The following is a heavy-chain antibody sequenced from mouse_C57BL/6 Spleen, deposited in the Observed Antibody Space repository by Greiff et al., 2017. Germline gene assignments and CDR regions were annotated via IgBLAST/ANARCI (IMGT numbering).Heavy chain of an antibody. V-gene: IGHV3-6*01. J-gene: IGHJ2*01. D-gene: IGHD1-1*01. Sequence: LMESGPGLVKPSQSLSLTCSVTGYSITSGYYWNWIRQFPGNKLEWMGYISYDGSNNYNPSLKNRISITRDTSKNQFFLKLNSVTTEDTATYYCARGDTTVVEGFDYWGQGTTLTVSS. CDR2: ISYDGSN. CDR1: GYSITSGYY. CDR3: ARGDTTVVEGFDY.